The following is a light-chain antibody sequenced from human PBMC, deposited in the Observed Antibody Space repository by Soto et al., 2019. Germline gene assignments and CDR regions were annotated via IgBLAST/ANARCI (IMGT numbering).Light chain of an antibody. CDR1: QSISNY. V-gene: IGKV1-5*03. CDR3: QHCDSYWT. CDR2: KAS. J-gene: IGKJ1*01. Sequence: DIQLTQSPSTLSASVGDRVTITCRASQSISNYLAWYQQKQGTAPKVLLDKASSLESGVPSRFSGSGSGTEFTLTISSLQPYDVATYYCQHCDSYWTFGQGTKVEIK.